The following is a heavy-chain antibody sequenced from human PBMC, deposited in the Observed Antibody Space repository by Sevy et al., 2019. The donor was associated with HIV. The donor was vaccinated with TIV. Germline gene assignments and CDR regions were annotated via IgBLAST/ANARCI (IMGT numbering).Heavy chain of an antibody. CDR3: AKNRPPGGSLFSRHGMDV. CDR2: ISYDGSYR. Sequence: GGSLRLSCAASGFTFGTYDMHWVRQAPGKGLEWVAIISYDGSYRYYAESVRGRFSMSRDNSKITMYLQVSGLLIEDTAVYYCAKNRPPGGSLFSRHGMDVWGRGTTVTFSS. J-gene: IGHJ6*02. CDR1: GFTFGTYD. D-gene: IGHD3-16*01. V-gene: IGHV3-30*18.